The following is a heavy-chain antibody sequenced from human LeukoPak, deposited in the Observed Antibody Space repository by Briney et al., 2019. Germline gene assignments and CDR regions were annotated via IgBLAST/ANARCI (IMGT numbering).Heavy chain of an antibody. CDR3: ARASESGYSHAFDI. D-gene: IGHD5-18*01. J-gene: IGHJ3*02. V-gene: IGHV4-39*07. CDR1: GGSVSSGSYY. CDR2: INHSGST. Sequence: SETLSLTCTVSGGSVSSGSYYWSWIRQPPGKGLEWIGEINHSGSTNYNPSLKSRVTISVDTSKNQFSLKLSSVTAADTAVYYCARASESGYSHAFDIWGQGTMVTVSS.